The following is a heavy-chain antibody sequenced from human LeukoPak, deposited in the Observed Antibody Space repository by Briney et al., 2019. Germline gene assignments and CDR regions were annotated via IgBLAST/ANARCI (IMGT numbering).Heavy chain of an antibody. J-gene: IGHJ4*02. CDR3: TRRSSSQPPNY. Sequence: SETLSLTCTVSGGSISSSSYFWGWIRQPPGKGLEWVGSMSYSGSTYYNPSLKSRVTISVDTSKNQFSLKLSSVTAADTAVYYCTRRSSSQPPNYWGQGTLVTVSS. D-gene: IGHD6-13*01. V-gene: IGHV4-39*01. CDR2: MSYSGST. CDR1: GGSISSSSYF.